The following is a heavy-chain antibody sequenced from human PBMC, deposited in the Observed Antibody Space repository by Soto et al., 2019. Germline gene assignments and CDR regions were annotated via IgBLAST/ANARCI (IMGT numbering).Heavy chain of an antibody. Sequence: ASVKVSCKASGYTFTSYYMHWVRQAPGQGLEWMGIINPSGGSTSYAQKFQGRVTMTRDTSTSTVYMELSSLRSEDTAVYYCARGGDGDYYDSSGPYYFDYWGQGTLVTVSS. CDR3: ARGGDGDYYDSSGPYYFDY. V-gene: IGHV1-46*01. J-gene: IGHJ4*02. CDR1: GYTFTSYY. CDR2: INPSGGST. D-gene: IGHD3-22*01.